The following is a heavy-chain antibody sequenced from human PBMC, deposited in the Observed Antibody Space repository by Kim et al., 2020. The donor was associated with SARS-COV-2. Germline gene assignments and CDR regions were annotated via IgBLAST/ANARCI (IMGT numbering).Heavy chain of an antibody. V-gene: IGHV4-59*01. D-gene: IGHD1-1*01. CDR3: ARDLLDL. CDR2: YYSGST. Sequence: YYSGSTNYNPSRKSRVTISVDTSKNQFSLKLSSVTAADTAVYYCARDLLDLWGQGTLVTVSS. J-gene: IGHJ4*02.